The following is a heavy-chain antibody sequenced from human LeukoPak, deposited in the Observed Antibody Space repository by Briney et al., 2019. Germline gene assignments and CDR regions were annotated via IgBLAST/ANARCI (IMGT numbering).Heavy chain of an antibody. J-gene: IGHJ6*03. CDR2: ISAYNGNT. CDR1: GYTLTSYG. Sequence: ASVKVSCKASGYTLTSYGISWVRQAPGQGLEWMGWISAYNGNTNYAQKLQGRVTMTTDTSTSTAYMELRSLRSDDTAVYYCARGMCSSTSCYIDYYYYMDVWGKGTTVTVSS. D-gene: IGHD2-2*02. CDR3: ARGMCSSTSCYIDYYYYMDV. V-gene: IGHV1-18*01.